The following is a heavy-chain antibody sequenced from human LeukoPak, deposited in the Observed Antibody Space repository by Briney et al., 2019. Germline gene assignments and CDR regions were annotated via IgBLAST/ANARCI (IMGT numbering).Heavy chain of an antibody. V-gene: IGHV4-34*01. J-gene: IGHJ6*02. Sequence: SETLSLTCAVYGGSFSGYYWSWIRQPPGKGLEWIGEINHSGSTNYNPSLKSRVTISVDTSKNQFSLKLSSVTAADTAVYYCARGHTAAGTPIYYYGMDVWGQGTTVTVSS. CDR2: INHSGST. CDR1: GGSFSGYY. CDR3: ARGHTAAGTPIYYYGMDV. D-gene: IGHD6-13*01.